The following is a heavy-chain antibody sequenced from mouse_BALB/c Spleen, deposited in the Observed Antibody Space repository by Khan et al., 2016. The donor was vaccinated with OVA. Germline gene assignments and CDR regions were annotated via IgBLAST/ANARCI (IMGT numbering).Heavy chain of an antibody. D-gene: IGHD1-3*01. J-gene: IGHJ2*01. CDR3: ARGAITTGYFDY. Sequence: VQLQQSGPELARPGASVNLSCKASGYTFTGYWMPWVKQRPGQGLEWIWAIYPGDGNTRYTQKFKGKATLTADKSSSTAYIQLSSLASVVSAVYSGARGAITTGYFDYWVQGTTLTVSS. V-gene: IGHV1-87*01. CDR2: IYPGDGNT. CDR1: GYTFTGYW.